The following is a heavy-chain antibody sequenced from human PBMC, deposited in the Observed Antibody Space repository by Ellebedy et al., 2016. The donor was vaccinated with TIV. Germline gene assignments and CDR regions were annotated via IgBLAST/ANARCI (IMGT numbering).Heavy chain of an antibody. D-gene: IGHD3-10*01. J-gene: IGHJ6*01. Sequence: GESLKISCIASGFSLTSYGIHWVLQAPDSGLQRVALMSYDGIFQYYHDSVKGRLTVSRDHSKNTLYLQMNSLRPEDTAMYFCATDRGGLGVWGQGVTVTVYS. CDR2: MSYDGIFQ. CDR1: GFSLTSYG. CDR3: ATDRGGLGV. V-gene: IGHV3-30*03.